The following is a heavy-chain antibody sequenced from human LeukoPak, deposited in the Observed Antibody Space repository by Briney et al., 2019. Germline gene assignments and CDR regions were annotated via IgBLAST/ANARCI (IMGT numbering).Heavy chain of an antibody. Sequence: ASVKVSCKASGYTFSSYTMNWVRQAPGQGLEWMGWIIPIFGTANYAQKFQGRVTITADESTSTAYMELSSLRSEDTAVYYCARDFLELRSFDYWGQGTLVTVSS. D-gene: IGHD1-7*01. CDR3: ARDFLELRSFDY. J-gene: IGHJ4*02. CDR1: GYTFSSYT. V-gene: IGHV1-69*13. CDR2: IIPIFGTA.